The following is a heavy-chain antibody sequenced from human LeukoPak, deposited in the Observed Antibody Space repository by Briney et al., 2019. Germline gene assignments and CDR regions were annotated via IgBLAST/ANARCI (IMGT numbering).Heavy chain of an antibody. D-gene: IGHD1-14*01. Sequence: GASVKVSCKASGYTFTGYYMRWGRQAPGQGLEWMGWINPNSGGTNYAQKFQGRVTMTRDTSISTAYMELSRLRSDDTAVYYCACLPPRTTGAFDIWGQGTMVTVSS. J-gene: IGHJ3*02. CDR3: ACLPPRTTGAFDI. CDR2: INPNSGGT. V-gene: IGHV1-2*02. CDR1: GYTFTGYY.